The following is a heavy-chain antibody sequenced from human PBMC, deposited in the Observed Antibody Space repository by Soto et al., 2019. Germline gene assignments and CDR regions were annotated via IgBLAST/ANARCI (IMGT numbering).Heavy chain of an antibody. CDR2: INSGSTSV. V-gene: IGHV3-48*01. CDR3: ASSTSPDDY. D-gene: IGHD2-2*01. J-gene: IGHJ4*02. Sequence: EVQLVESGGGLVQPGGSLRLSCVASGFMFNSYSMNWVRHAPGKGLEWISYINSGSTSVLYADSVKGRFTISRDNARNSMYLQMNSLRAEDTAVYYFASSTSPDDYWGQGTLVTVSS. CDR1: GFMFNSYS.